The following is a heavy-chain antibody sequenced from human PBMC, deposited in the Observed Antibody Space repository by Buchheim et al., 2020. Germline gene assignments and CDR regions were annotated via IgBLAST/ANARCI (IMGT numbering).Heavy chain of an antibody. V-gene: IGHV3-66*01. J-gene: IGHJ4*02. CDR3: AREEDYYDSSGQPL. Sequence: EVQLVESGGGLVQPGGSLRLSCAASGFTVSSNYMSWVRQAPGKGLEWVSVIYSGGSTYYADSVEGRFTISRDNSKNQLYLQMNSLRAEDTAVYYCAREEDYYDSSGQPLWGQGTL. CDR2: IYSGGST. D-gene: IGHD3-22*01. CDR1: GFTVSSNY.